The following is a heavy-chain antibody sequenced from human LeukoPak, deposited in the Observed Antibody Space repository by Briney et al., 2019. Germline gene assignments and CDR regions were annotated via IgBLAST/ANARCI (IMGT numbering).Heavy chain of an antibody. D-gene: IGHD3-22*01. Sequence: SETLSLTCTVSGASITSYYWSWIRQPAGKGLEWIGRIYTSGSTNYNPSLKSRVTISVDTSKNQFSLKLSSVTAADTAVYYCAREAGGRYYYDSSGYYWWFDPWGQGTLVTVSS. CDR2: IYTSGST. J-gene: IGHJ5*02. CDR3: AREAGGRYYYDSSGYYWWFDP. V-gene: IGHV4-4*07. CDR1: GASITSYY.